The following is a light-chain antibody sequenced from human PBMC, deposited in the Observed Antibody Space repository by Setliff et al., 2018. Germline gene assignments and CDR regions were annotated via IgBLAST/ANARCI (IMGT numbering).Light chain of an antibody. J-gene: IGLJ1*01. CDR1: SSDIGAYDY. V-gene: IGLV2-14*03. CDR3: SSYTSRTTLDV. Sequence: QSALTQPASVSGSPGQSITISCTGSSSDIGAYDYVSWYQRHPGKAPKLMIYDVNNRPSGVSNRFSGSKSGNTASLTISGLQAEDEADYYCSSYTSRTTLDVFGTGTKVTVL. CDR2: DVN.